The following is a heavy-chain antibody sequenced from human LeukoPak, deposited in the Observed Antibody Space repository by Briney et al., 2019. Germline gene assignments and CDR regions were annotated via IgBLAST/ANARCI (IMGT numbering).Heavy chain of an antibody. Sequence: PGGSLRLSCAASGFTFSSYWMSWVRQAPGKGLEWVANIKQDGSEKYYADSVKGRFTISRDNGKNSLDLQMNSLRADDTAFYYCARDTLGGGEDANYAVYYFDYWGQGTVVTVSS. CDR1: GFTFSSYW. V-gene: IGHV3-7*01. J-gene: IGHJ4*02. CDR2: IKQDGSEK. CDR3: ARDTLGGGEDANYAVYYFDY. D-gene: IGHD4/OR15-4a*01.